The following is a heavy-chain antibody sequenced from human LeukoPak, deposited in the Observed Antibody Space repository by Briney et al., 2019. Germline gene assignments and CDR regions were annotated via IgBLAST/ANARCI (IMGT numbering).Heavy chain of an antibody. J-gene: IGHJ4*02. D-gene: IGHD6-13*01. CDR2: IYYSGST. CDR3: ARHPGYSSSWYEGDY. CDR1: GGSISSYY. V-gene: IGHV4-39*07. Sequence: TASETLSLTCTVSGGSISSYYWGWIRQPPGKGLEWIGSIYYSGSTYYNPSLKSRVTISVDTSKNQFSLKLSSVTAADTAMYYCARHPGYSSSWYEGDYWGQGTLVTVSS.